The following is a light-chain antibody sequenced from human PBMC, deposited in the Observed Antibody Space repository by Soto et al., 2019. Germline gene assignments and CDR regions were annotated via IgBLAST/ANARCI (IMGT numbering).Light chain of an antibody. Sequence: DIVMTQSPDSLGLSLGERATINCKSSQGIVSSSNEKNNLAWYQQKPGQPPKLLIYWASTRESGVPDRFSGSGSGTDFTLSISSLQAEDVAVYYCQQYYTVPFTFGPGTKVDIK. CDR3: QQYYTVPFT. CDR2: WAS. CDR1: QGIVSSSNEKNN. V-gene: IGKV4-1*01. J-gene: IGKJ3*01.